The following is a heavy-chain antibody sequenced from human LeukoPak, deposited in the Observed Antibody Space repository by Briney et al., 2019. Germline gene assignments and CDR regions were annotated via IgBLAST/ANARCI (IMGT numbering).Heavy chain of an antibody. D-gene: IGHD1-26*01. CDR3: ARDLAPNSGSYYQYYYYGMDV. CDR1: GFTFSSYS. CDR2: ISSSSSYK. J-gene: IGHJ6*02. V-gene: IGHV3-21*04. Sequence: PGGSLRLSCAASGFTFSSYSMNWVRQAPGKGLEWVSCISSSSSYKNYADSVKGRFTISRDNAKNSLYLQMNSLRAEDTAVYYCARDLAPNSGSYYQYYYYGMDVWGQGTTVTVSS.